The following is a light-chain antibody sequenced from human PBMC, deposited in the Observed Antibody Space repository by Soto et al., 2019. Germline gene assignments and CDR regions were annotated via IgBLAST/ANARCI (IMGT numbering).Light chain of an antibody. V-gene: IGLV2-14*01. J-gene: IGLJ3*02. CDR1: SSDVGGYND. CDR3: SSYTSGSTWV. Sequence: QSVLTQPASVSGSPGQSITISCTGTSSDVGGYNDVSWYQQHPGKAPKLMIYEVSNRPSGVSNRFSGSKSGNTASLTISGLQAEDEADYYCSSYTSGSTWVFGGGTKLTVL. CDR2: EVS.